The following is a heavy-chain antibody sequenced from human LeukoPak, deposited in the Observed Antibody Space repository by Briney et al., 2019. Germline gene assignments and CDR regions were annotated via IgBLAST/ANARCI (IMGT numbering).Heavy chain of an antibody. Sequence: ASVKLSCKASGYTFTSYDINWVRQATGQGLEWMGWMHPNSGNTGYAQNFQGRVTMTRNTSISTAYMELSSLRSEDTAVYYCARGGPVAATHKYFQHWGQGTLVTVSS. J-gene: IGHJ1*01. CDR1: GYTFTSYD. CDR3: ARGGPVAATHKYFQH. D-gene: IGHD6-19*01. CDR2: MHPNSGNT. V-gene: IGHV1-8*01.